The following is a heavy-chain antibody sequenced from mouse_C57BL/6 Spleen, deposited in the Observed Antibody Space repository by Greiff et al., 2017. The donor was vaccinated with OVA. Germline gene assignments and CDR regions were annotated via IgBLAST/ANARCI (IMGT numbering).Heavy chain of an antibody. J-gene: IGHJ3*01. CDR3: TRGSNYEDWCAY. CDR1: GYTFTSYW. V-gene: IGHV1-5*01. Sequence: VQLQQSGTVLARPGASVKMSCKTSGYTFTSYWMHWVKQRPGQGLEWIGAIYPGNSDTSYNQKFKGKAKLTAVTSASTAYMELSSLTNEDSAVYYCTRGSNYEDWCAYWGQGTLVTVSA. CDR2: IYPGNSDT. D-gene: IGHD2-5*01.